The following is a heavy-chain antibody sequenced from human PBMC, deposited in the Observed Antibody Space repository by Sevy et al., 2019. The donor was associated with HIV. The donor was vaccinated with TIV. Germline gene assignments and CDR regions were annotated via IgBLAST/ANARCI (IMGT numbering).Heavy chain of an antibody. CDR3: AKMSRDFWSGFEY. J-gene: IGHJ4*02. CDR1: GHTLTELS. D-gene: IGHD3-3*01. V-gene: IGHV1-24*01. CDR2: FHVEDAGT. Sequence: ASVKVSCKVSGHTLTELSIHWVRQAPGKGLEWMGGFHVEDAGTIYAQKFQGRVTMTEDTSADTAYMELSSLRSEDTAVYYCAKMSRDFWSGFEYWGQGTLVTVSS.